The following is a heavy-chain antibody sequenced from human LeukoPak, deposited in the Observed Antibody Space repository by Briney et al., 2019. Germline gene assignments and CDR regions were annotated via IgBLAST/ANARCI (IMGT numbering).Heavy chain of an antibody. D-gene: IGHD3-3*01. V-gene: IGHV4-39*01. Sequence: SETLSLTCTVSGGSISSSSYYWGWIRQPPGKGLEWIGSIYYSGSTYYNPSLKSRVTTSVDTSKNQFSLKLSSVTAADTAVYYCARFLLYYDFWSGYPDYWGQGTLVAVSS. CDR1: GGSISSSSYY. J-gene: IGHJ4*02. CDR3: ARFLLYYDFWSGYPDY. CDR2: IYYSGST.